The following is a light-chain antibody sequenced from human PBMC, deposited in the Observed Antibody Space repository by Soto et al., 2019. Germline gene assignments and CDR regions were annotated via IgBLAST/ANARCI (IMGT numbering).Light chain of an antibody. CDR3: GTWDSSLSAVV. CDR1: SSNIGNNY. Sequence: QSALTQPPSVSAAPGQEVTISCSGTSSNIGNNYVSWYQQLPGTAPKLLMYYNNNRPSGIPDRFSGSKSGTSATLGITGLQTGDEADYYCGTWDSSLSAVVFGGGTKLTVL. CDR2: YNN. V-gene: IGLV1-51*01. J-gene: IGLJ2*01.